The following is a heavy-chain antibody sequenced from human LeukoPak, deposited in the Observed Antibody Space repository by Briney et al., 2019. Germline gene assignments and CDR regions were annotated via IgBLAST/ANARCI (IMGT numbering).Heavy chain of an antibody. Sequence: SETLSLTCTVSGGSINSGGYYWSWIRQHPGKGLEWIGYIYYSGSTYYNPSLKSRVTISVDTSKNQFSLKLSSVTAADTAMYYCARAQWFRAFDIWGQGTMVTVSS. CDR1: GGSINSGGYY. V-gene: IGHV4-31*03. D-gene: IGHD3-22*01. CDR3: ARAQWFRAFDI. J-gene: IGHJ3*02. CDR2: IYYSGST.